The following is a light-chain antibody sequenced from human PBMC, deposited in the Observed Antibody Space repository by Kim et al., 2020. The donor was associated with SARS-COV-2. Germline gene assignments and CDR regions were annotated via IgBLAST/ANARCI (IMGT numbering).Light chain of an antibody. CDR2: GAS. V-gene: IGKV3-15*01. CDR1: QSVSSN. CDR3: QQYSHWPLT. J-gene: IGKJ4*01. Sequence: EIVMTQSPATLSVSPGERATLSCRASQSVSSNLAWYQQKPGQAPRLLIYGASTRATGIPGRFSGSGSGTEFTLTISSLQSEDFAVYYCQQYSHWPLTFGGGTNVDIK.